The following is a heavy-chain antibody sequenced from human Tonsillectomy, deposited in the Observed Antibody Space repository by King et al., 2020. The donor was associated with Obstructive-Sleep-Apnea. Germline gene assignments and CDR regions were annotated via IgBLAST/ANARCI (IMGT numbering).Heavy chain of an antibody. Sequence: VQLVESGGGLVKPGGSLRLSCAASGFTFSDAWMSWVRQAPGKGLEWRGRIKSKAGGGTKDYAAPVKGRITISRDDSKNTLDLQMNSLKTEDTAVYYCTHIVVVPAAIGHWGQGTLVTVSS. V-gene: IGHV3-15*01. CDR2: IKSKAGGGTK. CDR1: GFTFSDAW. J-gene: IGHJ4*02. CDR3: THIVVVPAAIGH. D-gene: IGHD2-2*02.